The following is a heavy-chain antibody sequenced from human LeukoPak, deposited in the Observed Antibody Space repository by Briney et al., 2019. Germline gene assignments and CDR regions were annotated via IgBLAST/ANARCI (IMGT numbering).Heavy chain of an antibody. Sequence: GGSLRLSCAASGFTFSSYAMHWVRQAPGKGLEYVSAISSNGGSTYYANSVKGRFTISRDNSKNTLYLQMGSLRAEDTAVYYCARGENSGWYFALFDYWGQGTLVTVSS. CDR3: ARGENSGWYFALFDY. CDR1: GFTFSSYA. V-gene: IGHV3-64*01. D-gene: IGHD6-19*01. J-gene: IGHJ4*02. CDR2: ISSNGGST.